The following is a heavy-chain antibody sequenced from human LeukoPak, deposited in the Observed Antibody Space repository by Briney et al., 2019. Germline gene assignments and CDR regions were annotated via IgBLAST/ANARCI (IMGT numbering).Heavy chain of an antibody. J-gene: IGHJ4*02. V-gene: IGHV1-46*01. CDR2: INGGAGST. D-gene: IGHD1-14*01. CDR3: ARQSVRPGASPLFDY. Sequence: ASVKVSCKVSGYTFTTYYMHWVRQAPGQGLEWMGIINGGAGSTTYAQQFQGRVTMTSDTSTSTVYMEVSSLRSEDTAVYYCARQSVRPGASPLFDYWGQGTLVTVSS. CDR1: GYTFTTYY.